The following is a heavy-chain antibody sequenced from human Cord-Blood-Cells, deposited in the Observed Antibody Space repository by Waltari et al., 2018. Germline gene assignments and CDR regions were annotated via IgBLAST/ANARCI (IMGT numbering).Heavy chain of an antibody. V-gene: IGHV4-34*01. CDR2: INHSGST. D-gene: IGHD6-13*01. Sequence: QVQLQQWGAGLLKPSETLSLTCAVYGGSFRGYYWSWIRQPPGKGLEWIGEINHSGSTNYNPSLKSRVTISVDTSKNQFSLKLSSVTAADTAVYYCARQKDREAAAPRGFDPWGQGTLVTVSS. CDR1: GGSFRGYY. CDR3: ARQKDREAAAPRGFDP. J-gene: IGHJ5*02.